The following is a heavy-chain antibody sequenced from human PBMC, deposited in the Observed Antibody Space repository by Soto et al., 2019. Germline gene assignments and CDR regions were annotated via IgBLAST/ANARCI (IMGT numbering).Heavy chain of an antibody. CDR3: ARDRGYSGYDSPRFYYGMDV. CDR1: GFTFSSYG. J-gene: IGHJ6*02. D-gene: IGHD5-12*01. Sequence: QVQLVESGGGVVQPGRSLRLSCAASGFTFSSYGMHWVRQAPGKGLEWVAVIWYDGSNKWYADSVKGRFTISRDNSKNTXYLXMNSLRAEDTAVYSCARDRGYSGYDSPRFYYGMDVWGQGTTVTVSS. V-gene: IGHV3-33*01. CDR2: IWYDGSNK.